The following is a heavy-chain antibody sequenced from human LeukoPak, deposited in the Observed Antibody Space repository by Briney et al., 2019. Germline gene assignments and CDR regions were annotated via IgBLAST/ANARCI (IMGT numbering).Heavy chain of an antibody. V-gene: IGHV4-34*01. CDR3: AREVGLYYFDY. J-gene: IGHJ4*02. CDR2: INHSGST. D-gene: IGHD2-2*01. CDR1: GGSFSGYY. Sequence: SETLSLTCAAYGGSFSGYYWSWIRQPPGKGLEWIGEINHSGSTNYNPSLKSRVTMSVDTSKNQFSLKLSSVTAADTAVYYCAREVGLYYFDYWGQGTLVTVSS.